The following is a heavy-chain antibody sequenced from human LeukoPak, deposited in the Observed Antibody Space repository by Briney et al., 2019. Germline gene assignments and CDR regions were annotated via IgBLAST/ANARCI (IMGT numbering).Heavy chain of an antibody. D-gene: IGHD2-2*01. J-gene: IGHJ4*02. CDR1: GYTFSDYY. V-gene: IGHV1-46*01. CDR2: INPSGGST. CDR3: ARSIRGCSSTPCYEDY. Sequence: GASVKVSCKASGYTFSDYYIHWVRQAPGQGLEWMGMINPSGGSTSYAQKFQGGVTMTRDTSTSTVYMDLNSLRSEDTAVYFCARSIRGCSSTPCYEDYWGQGTLVTVSS.